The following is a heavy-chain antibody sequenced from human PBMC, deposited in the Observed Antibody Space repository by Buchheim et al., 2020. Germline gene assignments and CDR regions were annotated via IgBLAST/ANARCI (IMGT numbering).Heavy chain of an antibody. D-gene: IGHD3-16*01. J-gene: IGHJ4*02. V-gene: IGHV3-30*03. CDR2: ISYDGSNK. CDR1: GFTFSSYG. CDR3: ARDPQIRRLDY. Sequence: QVQLVESGGGVVQPGRSLRLSCAASGFTFSSYGMHWVRQAPGKGLEWVAVISYDGSNKYYADSVKGRFTISRDNSKNTLYLQMNSLRDEDTAVYYCARDPQIRRLDYWGQGTL.